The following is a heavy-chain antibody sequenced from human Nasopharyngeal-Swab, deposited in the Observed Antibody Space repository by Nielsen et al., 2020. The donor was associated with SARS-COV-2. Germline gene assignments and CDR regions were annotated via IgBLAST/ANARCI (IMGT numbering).Heavy chain of an antibody. CDR3: AREAGGVPAAIGGGYYYGMDV. CDR1: GFTFSSYA. V-gene: IGHV3-30*04. CDR2: ISYDGSNK. Sequence: GGSLRLSCAASGFTFSSYAMHWVRQAPGKGLEWVAVISYDGSNKYYADSVKGRFTISRDNSKNTLYLQMNSLRAEDTAVYYCAREAGGVPAAIGGGYYYGMDVWGQGTTVTVSS. D-gene: IGHD2-2*01. J-gene: IGHJ6*02.